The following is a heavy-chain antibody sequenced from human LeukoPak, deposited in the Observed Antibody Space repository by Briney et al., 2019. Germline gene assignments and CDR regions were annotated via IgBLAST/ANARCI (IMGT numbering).Heavy chain of an antibody. CDR3: AKTMGAIDHDH. V-gene: IGHV3-48*01. CDR2: ISSSSSTI. Sequence: SGGSLRLSCAASGFTFSSYSMNWVRQAPGKGLEWVSYISSSSSTIYYADSVKGRFTISRDNAKNSLYLQMNSLRAEDTALYYCAKTMGAIDHDHWGQGTLVTVSS. J-gene: IGHJ4*02. D-gene: IGHD1-26*01. CDR1: GFTFSSYS.